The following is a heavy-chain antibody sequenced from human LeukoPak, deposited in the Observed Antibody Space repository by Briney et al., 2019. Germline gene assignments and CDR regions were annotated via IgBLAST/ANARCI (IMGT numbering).Heavy chain of an antibody. J-gene: IGHJ4*02. D-gene: IGHD6-19*01. V-gene: IGHV4-59*01. CDR2: IYYSGST. CDR1: GGSFSGYY. CDR3: ARAPPPGIAVADGFFDY. Sequence: SETLSLTCAVYGGSFSGYYWSWIRQPPGKGLEWIGYIYYSGSTNYNPSLKSRVTISVDTSKNQFSLKLSSVTAADTAVYYCARAPPPGIAVADGFFDYWGQGTLVTVSS.